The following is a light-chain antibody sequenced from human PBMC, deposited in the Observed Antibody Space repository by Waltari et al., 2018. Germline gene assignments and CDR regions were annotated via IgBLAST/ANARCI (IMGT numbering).Light chain of an antibody. CDR2: EVT. J-gene: IGLJ2*01. Sequence: QSALTQPPSASGHPGPSVTISCTGTSSHVGAHTYASWYQHHPGKAPNLIIYEVTQRPSGVPDRFSGSKSGNTASLTVSVLQAEDEADYYCNSYAGSNTVIFGGGTKLTVL. CDR3: NSYAGSNTVI. V-gene: IGLV2-8*01. CDR1: SSHVGAHTY.